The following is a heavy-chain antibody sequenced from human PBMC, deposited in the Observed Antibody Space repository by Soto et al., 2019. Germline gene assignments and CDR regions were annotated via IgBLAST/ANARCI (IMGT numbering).Heavy chain of an antibody. CDR1: GYTFTSYV. D-gene: IGHD3-10*01. Sequence: QVQLVQSGAEVKKPGASVKVSCKASGYTFTSYVISWVRQAPGQWLEWMGWINTYNGNTNYAQNLQGRVTMTTDTSTSTAYMELRSLTSDDTAVYYCARTKYYDSGSLNWFDPWGQGTLVTVSS. V-gene: IGHV1-18*04. CDR2: INTYNGNT. J-gene: IGHJ5*02. CDR3: ARTKYYDSGSLNWFDP.